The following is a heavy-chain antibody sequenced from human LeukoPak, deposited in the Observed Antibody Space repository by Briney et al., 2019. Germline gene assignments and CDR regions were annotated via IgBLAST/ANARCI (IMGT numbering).Heavy chain of an antibody. CDR1: GFTFSDYY. CDR2: ISRSGSSL. J-gene: IGHJ6*02. D-gene: IGHD2-2*01. CDR3: AREVVVVPDYYYYGLDV. V-gene: IGHV3-11*01. Sequence: GGSLRLSCVASGFTFSDYYMTWIRQAPGKGLEYVSHISRSGSSLYYGDSVTGRFTISRDNAKNSLYLQMNSLRVEDTAVYYCAREVVVVPDYYYYGLDVWGQGTTVTVSS.